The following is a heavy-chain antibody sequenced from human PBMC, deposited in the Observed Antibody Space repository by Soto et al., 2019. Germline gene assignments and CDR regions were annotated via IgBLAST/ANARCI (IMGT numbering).Heavy chain of an antibody. CDR2: ISGGGNT. Sequence: EVQLLESGGGLVQPGGSLRLSCASSGFMFNSYGMSWVRQAPGKGLEWVSSISGGGNTYYADFVKGRFTISRDISKNTLYLQMRSLRAEDTAVYFCAKQFYLLRTPGTTLPPQYFDYWGQGTLVTVSS. J-gene: IGHJ4*02. D-gene: IGHD4-4*01. CDR3: AKQFYLLRTPGTTLPPQYFDY. V-gene: IGHV3-23*01. CDR1: GFMFNSYG.